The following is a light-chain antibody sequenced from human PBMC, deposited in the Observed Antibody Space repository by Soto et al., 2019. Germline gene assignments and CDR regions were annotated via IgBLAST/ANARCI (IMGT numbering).Light chain of an antibody. J-gene: IGKJ4*01. CDR2: SAS. V-gene: IGKV1-5*03. Sequence: DIQMTQSPSTLSASVGDRVTITCRASEDIRTWLAWYQQKPGKAPKLLIYSASSLETGVPSRFSGSGSGTDFTLTSSSLQPDDFAAYFCQHSKSFSLTFGGGTKVEIK. CDR3: QHSKSFSLT. CDR1: EDIRTW.